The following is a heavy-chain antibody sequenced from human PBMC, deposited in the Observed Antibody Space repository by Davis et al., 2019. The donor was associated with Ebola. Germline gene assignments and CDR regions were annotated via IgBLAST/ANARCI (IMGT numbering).Heavy chain of an antibody. CDR2: IYFSGST. CDR1: GGSISSSGYY. Sequence: MPSETLSLTCTVSGGSISSSGYYWGWIRQPPGKGLEWIGSIYFSGSTYYNPSLKSRVTISVDTSKNQFSLKLSSVTAADTAVYYCARRDTVRARALDYWGQGTLVTVSS. CDR3: ARRDTVRARALDY. D-gene: IGHD5-18*01. J-gene: IGHJ4*02. V-gene: IGHV4-39*01.